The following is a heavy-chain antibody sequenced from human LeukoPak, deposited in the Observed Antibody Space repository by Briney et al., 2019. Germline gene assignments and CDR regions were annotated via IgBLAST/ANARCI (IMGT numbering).Heavy chain of an antibody. CDR1: GFTVSSNH. J-gene: IGHJ4*02. D-gene: IGHD3-22*01. V-gene: IGHV3-53*01. Sequence: PGGSLRLSCAASGFTVSSNHMSWVRQAPGKGLEWVSVIYTGGSTYYADSVKVRFTISRDISKNTLYLQMNSLRAEDTAVYYCARDNQNYYDSSGYYGYWGQGTLVTVSS. CDR3: ARDNQNYYDSSGYYGY. CDR2: IYTGGST.